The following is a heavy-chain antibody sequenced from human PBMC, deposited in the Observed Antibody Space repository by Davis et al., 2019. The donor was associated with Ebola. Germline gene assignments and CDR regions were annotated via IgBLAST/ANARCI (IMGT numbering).Heavy chain of an antibody. Sequence: PGGSLRLSCAASGFTFRTYAMAWVRQAPGKGLEWVAGLGSSGRDPHYADSVRGRFTISRDDSKNTVFLQINSLGADDTAVYYCAKDLFWWSASDVWGQGTTVTVSS. J-gene: IGHJ6*02. D-gene: IGHD2-8*02. V-gene: IGHV3-23*01. CDR1: GFTFRTYA. CDR3: AKDLFWWSASDV. CDR2: LGSSGRDP.